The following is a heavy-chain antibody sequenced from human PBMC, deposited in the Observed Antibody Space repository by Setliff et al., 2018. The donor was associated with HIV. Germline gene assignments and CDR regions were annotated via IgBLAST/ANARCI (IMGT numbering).Heavy chain of an antibody. J-gene: IGHJ4*02. D-gene: IGHD3-10*01. Sequence: PGGSLRLSCAASGFTFSNYWMSWVCQAPGKGLEWVANINQDGSEKYYVDSVKGRFTISRDNAKNSLYLQMNSLRAEDTAVYYCARVRHRGYYYGSGSFDYWGLGTLVTVSS. CDR2: INQDGSEK. CDR3: ARVRHRGYYYGSGSFDY. V-gene: IGHV3-7*01. CDR1: GFTFSNYW.